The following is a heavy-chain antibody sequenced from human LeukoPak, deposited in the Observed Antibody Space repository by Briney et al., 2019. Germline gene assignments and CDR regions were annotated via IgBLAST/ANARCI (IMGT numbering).Heavy chain of an antibody. CDR1: GGTFSSYA. Sequence: SAKVSCKASGGTFSSYAISWVRQAPGQGLEWMGGIIPIFGTANYAQKFQGRVTISADESTSTVYMELSSLRSEDTAVYYCARDVTMVRGARYRPYKWFDPWGQGTLVTVSS. J-gene: IGHJ5*02. V-gene: IGHV1-69*13. CDR2: IIPIFGTA. CDR3: ARDVTMVRGARYRPYKWFDP. D-gene: IGHD3-10*01.